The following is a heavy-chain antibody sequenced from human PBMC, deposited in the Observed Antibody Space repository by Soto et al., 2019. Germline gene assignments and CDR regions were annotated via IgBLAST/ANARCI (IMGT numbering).Heavy chain of an antibody. CDR1: GGSISSSSYY. D-gene: IGHD6-13*01. CDR3: ASGPGITADGTSH. V-gene: IGHV4-39*01. CDR2: IYYTGST. Sequence: SETLSLTCTVSGGSISSSSYYWGCIRQPPGKGLEWIGSIYYTGSTYYNPSLKSRVTISVDTSKNQFSLKLSSVTASDTAVYYCASGPGITADGTSHWGQGTLVTVSS. J-gene: IGHJ4*02.